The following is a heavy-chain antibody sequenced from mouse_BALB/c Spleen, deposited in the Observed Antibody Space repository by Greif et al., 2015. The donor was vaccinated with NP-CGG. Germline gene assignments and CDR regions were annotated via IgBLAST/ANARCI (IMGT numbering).Heavy chain of an antibody. D-gene: IGHD2-4*01. J-gene: IGHJ4*01. Sequence: EVKLVESGGGLVKPGGSLKLSCAASGFAFSSYDMSWVRQTPEKRLEWVAYISSGGGSTYYPDTVKGRFTISRDNAKNTLYLQMSSLKSEDTAMYYCARHGGDYDQGFAMDYWGQGTSVTVSS. CDR2: ISSGGGST. CDR1: GFAFSSYD. V-gene: IGHV5-12-1*01. CDR3: ARHGGDYDQGFAMDY.